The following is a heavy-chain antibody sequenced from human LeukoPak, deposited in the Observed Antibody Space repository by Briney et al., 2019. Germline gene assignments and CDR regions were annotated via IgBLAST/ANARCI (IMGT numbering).Heavy chain of an antibody. CDR3: ARRVPAAMVDDAFDI. CDR1: GGTFSSYA. J-gene: IGHJ3*02. V-gene: IGHV1-69*13. D-gene: IGHD2-2*01. CDR2: IIPIFGTA. Sequence: GASVKVSCKASGGTFSSYAISWVRQAHGQGLEWMGGIIPIFGTANYAQKFQGRVTITADESTSTAYMELSSLRSEDTAVYYCARRVPAAMVDDAFDIWGQGTMVTVSS.